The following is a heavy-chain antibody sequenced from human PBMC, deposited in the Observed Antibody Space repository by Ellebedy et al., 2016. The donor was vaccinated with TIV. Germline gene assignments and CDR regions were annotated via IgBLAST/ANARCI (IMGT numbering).Heavy chain of an antibody. V-gene: IGHV1-46*01. J-gene: IGHJ3*01. CDR1: GYSFSSYY. Sequence: AASVKVSCKASGYSFSSYYMHWVRQAPGQGLEWMAIINPNDDTKYYVQNFQGRVTVTRDTSANTVYMELSSLRSEDTAVYYCARGRGYSFDVCDVWGQGTMVTFSS. D-gene: IGHD5-18*01. CDR3: ARGRGYSFDVCDV. CDR2: INPNDDTK.